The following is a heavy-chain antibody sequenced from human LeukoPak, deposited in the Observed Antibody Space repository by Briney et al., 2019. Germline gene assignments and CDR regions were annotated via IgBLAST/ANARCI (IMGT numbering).Heavy chain of an antibody. J-gene: IGHJ4*02. CDR1: GGYLTSYY. D-gene: IGHD4-17*01. V-gene: IGHV4-59*01. CDR2: IYYSGST. Sequence: SETLSLTCTVSGGYLTSYYWSWIRQPPGKGLEWIGYIYYSGSTNYNPSLKSRLSISVDTSKNQFSLRLSSVTAADTAVYYCARVSAYGDYAGTLDYWGQGTLVTVSS. CDR3: ARVSAYGDYAGTLDY.